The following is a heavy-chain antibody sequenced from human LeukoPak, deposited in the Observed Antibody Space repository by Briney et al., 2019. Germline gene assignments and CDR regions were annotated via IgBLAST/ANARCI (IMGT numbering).Heavy chain of an antibody. J-gene: IGHJ3*02. CDR2: TYYRSRWYH. CDR1: GDSVSNTNAA. Sequence: SQTLSLTCAISGDSVSNTNAAWNWLRQSPSRGLEWLARTYYRSRWYHDYAESVKSRIIINPDTSKNQFSLELNSLTPEDTAVYYCARGSAFDIWGKGTMVTVSS. CDR3: ARGSAFDI. V-gene: IGHV6-1*01.